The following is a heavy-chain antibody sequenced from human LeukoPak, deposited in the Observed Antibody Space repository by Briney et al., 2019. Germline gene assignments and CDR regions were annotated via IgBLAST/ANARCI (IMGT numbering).Heavy chain of an antibody. CDR3: ARLEEYDILTGYHFDY. D-gene: IGHD3-9*01. CDR2: IKQDGSEK. CDR1: GFTFSSYW. J-gene: IGHJ4*02. Sequence: GGSLRLSCAASGFTFSSYWMSWVRPAPGKGLEGVANIKQDGSEKYYVDSVKGRFTISRDNAKNSLYLQMNSLRAEDTAVYYCARLEEYDILTGYHFDYWGQGTLVTVSS. V-gene: IGHV3-7*03.